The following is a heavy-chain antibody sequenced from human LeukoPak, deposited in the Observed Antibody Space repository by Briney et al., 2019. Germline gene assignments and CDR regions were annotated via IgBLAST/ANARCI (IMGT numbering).Heavy chain of an antibody. CDR1: GGSFSGYY. J-gene: IGHJ4*02. CDR2: INHSGST. D-gene: IGHD6-19*01. CDR3: ARGGRSGWFHY. Sequence: SETLSLTCAVYGGSFSGYYWSWIRQPPGKGLEWIGEINHSGSTNYNPSLKSRVTISVDTSKNQFSLKLSSVTAADTAVYYCARGGRSGWFHYWGQGTLVTVSS. V-gene: IGHV4-34*01.